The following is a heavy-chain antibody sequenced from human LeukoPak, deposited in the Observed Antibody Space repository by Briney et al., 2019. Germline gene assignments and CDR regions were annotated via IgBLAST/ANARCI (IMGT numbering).Heavy chain of an antibody. CDR3: ARAGLVRAVIGSFDM. CDR1: GYKFIDYG. Sequence: ASVKVSCKASGYKFIDYGISWVRHAPGQGPEWMGGISADDGNTNYAQKFQGRVTMSTDTSTTTGYMELRSLTSDDTALYYCARAGLVRAVIGSFDMWGQGTLVTVSS. CDR2: ISADDGNT. D-gene: IGHD3-10*01. J-gene: IGHJ3*02. V-gene: IGHV1-18*01.